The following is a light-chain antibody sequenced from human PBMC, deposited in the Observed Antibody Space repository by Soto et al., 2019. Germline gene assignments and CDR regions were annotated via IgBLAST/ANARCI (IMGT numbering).Light chain of an antibody. V-gene: IGLV2-14*01. Sequence: QSALTQPASVSVSPGQSITISCSGTSIDIGTYDHVSWFQQFPGKTPKLVIYSVSDRPSGVSYRFSGSKSGNTASLTISGLQADDEADYYCISYTVSRSYVFGTGTKVT. CDR2: SVS. CDR3: ISYTVSRSYV. J-gene: IGLJ1*01. CDR1: SIDIGTYDH.